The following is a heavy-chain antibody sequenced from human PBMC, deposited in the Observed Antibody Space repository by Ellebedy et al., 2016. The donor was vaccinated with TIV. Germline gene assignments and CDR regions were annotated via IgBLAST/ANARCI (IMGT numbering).Heavy chain of an antibody. CDR2: IIPILGRT. CDR3: AREAISYARSGYYFDY. Sequence: AASVKVSCKASGGTFSSYAISWVRQAPGQGLEWMGRIIPILGRTNYAQKFQGRVAITADKSTGTAYMELSGLRSEDTAVYYCAREAISYARSGYYFDYWGQGTLVTVSS. D-gene: IGHD3-22*01. J-gene: IGHJ4*02. CDR1: GGTFSSYA. V-gene: IGHV1-69*04.